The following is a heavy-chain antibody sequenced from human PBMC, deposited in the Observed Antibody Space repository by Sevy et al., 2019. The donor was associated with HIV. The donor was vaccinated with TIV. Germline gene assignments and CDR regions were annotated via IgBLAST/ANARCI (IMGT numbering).Heavy chain of an antibody. D-gene: IGHD2-15*01. V-gene: IGHV3-21*01. CDR3: VRDGWNY. CDR1: GFTFSTST. Sequence: GGSLRLSCAASGFTFSTSTMNWVRQAPGKGLEWVSLMTSSGSYILYADSVKGRFTMSRDNAKNSVFLQMNSLRVEDTAVYYCVRDGWNYWGKGTLVTVSS. J-gene: IGHJ4*02. CDR2: MTSSGSYI.